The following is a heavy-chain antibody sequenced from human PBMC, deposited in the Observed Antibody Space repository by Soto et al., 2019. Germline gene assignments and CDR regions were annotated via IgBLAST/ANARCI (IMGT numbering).Heavy chain of an antibody. CDR1: GFTFISSF. CDR3: ARYFRGSGRYFFDY. Sequence: GGSLRLSXVASGFTFISSFMGWVRQAPGKGLEWVANINQDGGGTYYVDSVEGRFTISRDNAKDSLYLQMNSLRGEDTAVYYCARYFRGSGRYFFDYWGQGALVTVSS. D-gene: IGHD6-19*01. CDR2: INQDGGGT. V-gene: IGHV3-7*03. J-gene: IGHJ4*02.